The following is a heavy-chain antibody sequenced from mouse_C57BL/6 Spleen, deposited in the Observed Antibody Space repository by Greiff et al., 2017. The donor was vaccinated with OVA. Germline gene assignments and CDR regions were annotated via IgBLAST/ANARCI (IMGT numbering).Heavy chain of an antibody. CDR1: GYSITSGYY. V-gene: IGHV3-6*01. CDR2: ISYDGSN. J-gene: IGHJ1*03. D-gene: IGHD1-1*01. Sequence: ESGPGLVKPSPSLSLTCSVTGYSITSGYYWNWIRQFPGNKLEWMGYISYDGSNNYNPSLTNRISITRDTSKNQFFLKLNTVTTEDTATYYCASYYGSSYDWYFDVWGTGTTVTVSS. CDR3: ASYYGSSYDWYFDV.